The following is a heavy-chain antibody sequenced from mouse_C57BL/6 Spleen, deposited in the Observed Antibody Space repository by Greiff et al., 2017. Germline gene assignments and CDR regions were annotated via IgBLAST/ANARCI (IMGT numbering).Heavy chain of an antibody. CDR3: ATLTTVDDFDY. D-gene: IGHD1-1*01. Sequence: QVQLQQSGPELVKPGASVKISCKASGYAFSSSWMNWVKQRPGKGLEWIGRIYPGDGNTNYNGKFKGKATLTADKSSSTAYMQLSSLTSEDSAVYYCATLTTVDDFDYWGQGTTLTVSS. J-gene: IGHJ2*01. CDR1: GYAFSSSW. CDR2: IYPGDGNT. V-gene: IGHV1-82*01.